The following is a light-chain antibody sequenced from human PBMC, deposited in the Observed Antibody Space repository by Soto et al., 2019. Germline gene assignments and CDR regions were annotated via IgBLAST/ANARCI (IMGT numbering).Light chain of an antibody. CDR3: SSYSTSSPLVV. CDR1: SSDVGGYNY. Sequence: QSALTQPASVSGSPGQSITISCIGTSSDVGGYNYVSWYQQSPGTVPKLMIYDVNNRPSGVSNRFSGSKSGNTASLTISGLQAEDDADYYCSSYSTSSPLVVFGGGTKLTVL. J-gene: IGLJ2*01. CDR2: DVN. V-gene: IGLV2-14*01.